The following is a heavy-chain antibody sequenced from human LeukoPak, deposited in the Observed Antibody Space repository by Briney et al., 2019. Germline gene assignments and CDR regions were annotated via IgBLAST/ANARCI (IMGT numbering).Heavy chain of an antibody. CDR2: ISGSGGST. CDR1: GFTFSSYA. V-gene: IGHV3-23*01. D-gene: IGHD4-11*01. J-gene: IGHJ4*02. Sequence: PGGSLRLSCAASGFTFSSYAMSWVRQAPGKGLEWVSAISGSGGSTYYADSVKGRFTISRDNSKNTLYLQMNSLRAEDTAVYYCARDRGNYALLPHDYWGQGTLVTVSS. CDR3: ARDRGNYALLPHDY.